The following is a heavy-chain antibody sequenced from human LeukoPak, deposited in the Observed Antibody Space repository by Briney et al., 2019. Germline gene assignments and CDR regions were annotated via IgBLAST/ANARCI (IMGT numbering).Heavy chain of an antibody. J-gene: IGHJ6*02. CDR1: GGTFSSYA. CDR2: IIPIFGTA. CDR3: ARWGFWESQPHKYEDYYYYYGMDV. V-gene: IGHV1-69*13. D-gene: IGHD3-10*01. Sequence: ASVKVSCKASGGTFSSYAISWVRQAPGQGLEWMGGIIPIFGTANYAQKFQGRVTITADESTSTAYMELSSLRSEDTAVYYCARWGFWESQPHKYEDYYYYYGMDVWGQGTTVTVSS.